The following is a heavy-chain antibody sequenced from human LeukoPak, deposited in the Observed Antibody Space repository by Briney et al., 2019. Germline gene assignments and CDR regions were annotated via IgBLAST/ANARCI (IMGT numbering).Heavy chain of an antibody. CDR2: IYYSGTT. J-gene: IGHJ4*02. CDR1: GGSISNSYYY. V-gene: IGHV4-39*01. Sequence: PSETLSLTCTVSGGSISNSYYYWGWTRQPPGEALEWIGSIYYSGTTYYKPSLKSRVTISVDTSKNQFSLKLSSVTAADTAVYYCAILNYGDSDRYFDYWGQGTLVTVSS. CDR3: AILNYGDSDRYFDY. D-gene: IGHD4-17*01.